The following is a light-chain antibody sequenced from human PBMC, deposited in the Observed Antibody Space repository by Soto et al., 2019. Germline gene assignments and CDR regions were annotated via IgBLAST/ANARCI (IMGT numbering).Light chain of an antibody. Sequence: QSALTQPRSVSGSPGQSVTISCTGTTNDVGNYNYVSWYQQHPSKAPKLMIYDVTKRPSGVPDRFSGSKSGNTASLTISGLQAEDEADYYCCSYAGSYSYGFGTGTKLTVL. CDR1: TNDVGNYNY. CDR2: DVT. V-gene: IGLV2-11*01. CDR3: CSYAGSYSYG. J-gene: IGLJ1*01.